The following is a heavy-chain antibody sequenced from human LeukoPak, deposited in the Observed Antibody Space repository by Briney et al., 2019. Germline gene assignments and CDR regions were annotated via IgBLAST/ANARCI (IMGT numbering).Heavy chain of an antibody. Sequence: PSETLSLTCTVSGDSIISNYWSWIRQPAGQGLEWIGRTYYSGSTNYNPSLKSRLSISVDTSRNQFSLRLTSVTAADTAAYYCAKDLTGLLDSGSDYWGQGTLVTVSS. CDR3: AKDLTGLLDSGSDY. V-gene: IGHV4-4*07. CDR2: TYYSGST. J-gene: IGHJ4*02. CDR1: GDSIISNY. D-gene: IGHD5-18*01.